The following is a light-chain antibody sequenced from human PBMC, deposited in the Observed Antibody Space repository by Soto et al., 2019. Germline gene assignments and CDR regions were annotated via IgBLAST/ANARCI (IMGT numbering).Light chain of an antibody. J-gene: IGKJ3*01. CDR3: QQSYSTPLFT. CDR2: AAS. CDR1: QSIRNY. Sequence: DIQMTQSPSSLSASVGDRVTITCRASQSIRNYLNGYQQKPGQAPKLLIYAASSLQSGVPSRFSGSGSETDFTLTISSLQFEDFATYYCQQSYSTPLFTFGPGTKVNIK. V-gene: IGKV1-39*01.